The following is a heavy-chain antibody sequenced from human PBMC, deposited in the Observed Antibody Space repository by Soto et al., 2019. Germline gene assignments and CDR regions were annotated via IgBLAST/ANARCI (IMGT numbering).Heavy chain of an antibody. V-gene: IGHV3-23*01. Sequence: GGSLRLSCAASGFTFSGYAMRWVRQAPGKGLEWVSAISGSGGSTYYADSVKGRFTISRDNSKNTLYLQMNSLRAEDTAVYYCAKDSSSWYLDYMDVWGKGTTVTVSS. CDR1: GFTFSGYA. D-gene: IGHD6-13*01. CDR2: ISGSGGST. CDR3: AKDSSSWYLDYMDV. J-gene: IGHJ6*03.